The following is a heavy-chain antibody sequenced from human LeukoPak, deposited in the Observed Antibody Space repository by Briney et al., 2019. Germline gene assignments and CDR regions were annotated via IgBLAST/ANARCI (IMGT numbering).Heavy chain of an antibody. CDR1: GFTFSSYG. V-gene: IGHV3-30*18. CDR2: IPYDGSNK. D-gene: IGHD4-17*01. J-gene: IGHJ3*02. CDR3: ANLATVTTRGVFDI. Sequence: PGRSLRLSCAASGFTFSSYGMHWVRQAPGKGLEWVAVIPYDGSNKYYADSVKGRSTISRDNSKNTLYLQMNSLRAEDTAVYYCANLATVTTRGVFDIWGQGTMVTISS.